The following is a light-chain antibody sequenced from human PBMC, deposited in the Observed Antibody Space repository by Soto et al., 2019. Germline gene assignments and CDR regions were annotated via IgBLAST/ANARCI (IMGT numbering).Light chain of an antibody. CDR2: GVS. J-gene: IGKJ5*01. CDR3: QQYEKWPPSIT. V-gene: IGKV3-15*01. Sequence: IEMTQSPATLSASPGDRATLSCRASQPVNNNLAWYQQKPGQAPRLLIYGVSTRATGISARFSGGGSVTEFTLTISSLQSEDFALCYCQQYEKWPPSITFGQGTRLEIK. CDR1: QPVNNN.